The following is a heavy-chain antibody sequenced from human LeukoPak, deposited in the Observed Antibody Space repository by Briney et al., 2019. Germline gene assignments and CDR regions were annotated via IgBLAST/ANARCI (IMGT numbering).Heavy chain of an antibody. CDR1: GFTFSTYS. CDR2: ISTTSRYI. V-gene: IGHV3-21*03. Sequence: PGGSLRLSCAASGFTFSTYSMNWVRQAPGKGLEWVSSISTTSRYIYYADSMKGRFTISRDNAKNSLYLQMNSLKTEDTAVYYCTAVDFDYWGQGTLVTVSS. D-gene: IGHD4-23*01. J-gene: IGHJ4*02. CDR3: TAVDFDY.